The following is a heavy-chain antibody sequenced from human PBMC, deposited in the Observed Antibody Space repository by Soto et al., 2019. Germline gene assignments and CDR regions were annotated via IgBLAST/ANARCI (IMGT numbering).Heavy chain of an antibody. Sequence: PSETLSLTCTVSGGSSSSSSYYWGWIRQPPGKGLEWIGSIYYSGSTYYNPSLKSRVTISVDTSKNQFSLKLSSVTAADTAVYYCARTGGYDSSGYCTYFDYWGQGTLVTVSS. D-gene: IGHD3-22*01. J-gene: IGHJ4*02. CDR3: ARTGGYDSSGYCTYFDY. V-gene: IGHV4-39*01. CDR1: GGSSSSSSYY. CDR2: IYYSGST.